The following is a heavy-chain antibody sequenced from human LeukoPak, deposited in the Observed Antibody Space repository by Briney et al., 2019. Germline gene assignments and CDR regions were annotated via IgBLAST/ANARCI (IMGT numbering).Heavy chain of an antibody. CDR1: GYTFTSYG. CDR3: ARTREQWLVRGVYFDY. CDR2: ISAYNGNT. J-gene: IGHJ4*02. Sequence: ASVKVSCKASGYTFTSYGISWVRQAPGQGLEWMGWISAYNGNTNYAQKLQGRVTMTTDTSTSTAYMELRSLRSDDTAVYYCARTREQWLVRGVYFDYWGQGTLVTVSS. D-gene: IGHD6-19*01. V-gene: IGHV1-18*01.